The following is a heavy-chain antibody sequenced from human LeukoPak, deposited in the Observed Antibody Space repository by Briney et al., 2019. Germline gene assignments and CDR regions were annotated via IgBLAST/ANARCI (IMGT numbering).Heavy chain of an antibody. V-gene: IGHV3-30*03. CDR3: ARVHLSGVVVIFDAFDI. CDR2: ISYDGSNK. CDR1: GFTFSNHG. J-gene: IGHJ3*02. Sequence: GGSLRLSCAVSGFTFSNHGMHWVRQAPGKGLEWVAVISYDGSNKYYADSVKGRFTISRDNSKNSLYLQMNSLRAEDTAVYYCARVHLSGVVVIFDAFDIWGQGTMVTVSS. D-gene: IGHD3-22*01.